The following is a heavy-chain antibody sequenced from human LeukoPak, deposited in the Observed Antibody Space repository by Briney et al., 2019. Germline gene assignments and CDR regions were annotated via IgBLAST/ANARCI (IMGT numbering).Heavy chain of an antibody. CDR1: GGTFSSYA. CDR2: IISIFGTA. D-gene: IGHD2-2*01. CDR3: ARSMGYCSSTSCPFDY. Sequence: GASVKVSCKASGGTFSSYAISWVRQAPGQGLEWMEGIISIFGTANYAQKFQGRVTITADESTSTAYMELSSLRSEDTAVYYCARSMGYCSSTSCPFDYWGQGTLVTVSS. J-gene: IGHJ4*02. V-gene: IGHV1-69*13.